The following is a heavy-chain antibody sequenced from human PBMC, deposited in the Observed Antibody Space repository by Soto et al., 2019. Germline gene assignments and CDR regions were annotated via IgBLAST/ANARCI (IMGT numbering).Heavy chain of an antibody. CDR3: ARIDSDGYQIGGIGY. CDR1: GGTFSSYA. CDR2: IIPIFGTA. V-gene: IGHV1-69*12. Sequence: QVQLVQSGAEVKKPGSSVKVSCKASGGTFSSYAISWVRQAPGQGLEWMGGIIPIFGTANYAQKFQGRVTITADESRRAAYMELSSLRSEDTAVYYGARIDSDGYQIGGIGYWGQGTLVTVSS. J-gene: IGHJ4*02. D-gene: IGHD2-21*01.